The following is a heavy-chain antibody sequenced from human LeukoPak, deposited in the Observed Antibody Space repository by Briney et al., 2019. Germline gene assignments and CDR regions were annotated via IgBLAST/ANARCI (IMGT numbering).Heavy chain of an antibody. Sequence: SVKVSCKASGGTFSSYAISWVRQAPGQGLEWMGGIIPIFGTANYAQKFQGRVTITADESTSTAYMELSSLRSEDTAVYNCARVRKVITTRLMYYFDYWGQGTLVTVSS. J-gene: IGHJ4*02. V-gene: IGHV1-69*13. CDR3: ARVRKVITTRLMYYFDY. D-gene: IGHD3-22*01. CDR2: IIPIFGTA. CDR1: GGTFSSYA.